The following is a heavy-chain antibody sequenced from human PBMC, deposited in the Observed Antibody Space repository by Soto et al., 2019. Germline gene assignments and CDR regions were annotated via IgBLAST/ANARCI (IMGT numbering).Heavy chain of an antibody. V-gene: IGHV3-30*18. J-gene: IGHJ6*02. D-gene: IGHD6-13*01. Sequence: QVQLVESGGGVVQPGRSLRLSCAASGFTFSSYGMHWVRQAPGKGLEWVAVISYDGSNKYYADSVKGRFTISRDNSKNTLYLQMNSLRAEDTAVYYCAKDRGEQQLVRYYGMDVWGQGPTVTVSS. CDR3: AKDRGEQQLVRYYGMDV. CDR1: GFTFSSYG. CDR2: ISYDGSNK.